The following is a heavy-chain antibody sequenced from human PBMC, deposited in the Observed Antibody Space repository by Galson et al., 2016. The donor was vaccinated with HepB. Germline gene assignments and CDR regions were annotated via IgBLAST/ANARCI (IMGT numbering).Heavy chain of an antibody. CDR2: IHAYNGNT. CDR1: GYTFTDHA. V-gene: IGHV1-3*01. D-gene: IGHD5-12*01. J-gene: IGHJ3*02. CDR3: AREIYSVTVGDALDI. Sequence: SVKVSCKASGYTFTDHAIHWVRQAPGQRLEGMGWIHAYNGNTKYSHTFQGRVTLTRDSSANTAYMELSTLRSEDTAESYCAREIYSVTVGDALDIWGQGTMVTVSS.